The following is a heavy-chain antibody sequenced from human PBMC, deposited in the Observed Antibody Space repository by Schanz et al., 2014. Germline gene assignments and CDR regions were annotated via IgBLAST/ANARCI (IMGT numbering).Heavy chain of an antibody. V-gene: IGHV3-74*01. CDR2: INSVGSNT. J-gene: IGHJ4*02. CDR3: VRDSFFAFDY. CDR1: GFTFSSHW. Sequence: EVQLLESGGGLVQPGGSLRLSCAASGFTFSSHWMHWVRQDPGKGLVWVARINSVGSNTDYAGSVTGRFTISRDNAKNTLYLQMNALRAEDTAVYYCVRDSFFAFDYGGQGTLVTVSS. D-gene: IGHD3-3*01.